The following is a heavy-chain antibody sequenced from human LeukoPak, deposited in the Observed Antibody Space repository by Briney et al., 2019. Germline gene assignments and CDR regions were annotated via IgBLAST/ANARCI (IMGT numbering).Heavy chain of an antibody. D-gene: IGHD5-18*01. CDR3: AREATNSYTAMVLY. V-gene: IGHV3-30*04. J-gene: IGHJ4*02. CDR1: GFTFSSYA. CDR2: ISYDGSNK. Sequence: GGSLRLSCAASGFTFSSYAMHWVRQAPGKGLEWVAVISYDGSNKYYADSVKGRFTISRDNSKNTLYLQMNSLRAEDTAVYYCAREATNSYTAMVLYWGQGTLVTVSS.